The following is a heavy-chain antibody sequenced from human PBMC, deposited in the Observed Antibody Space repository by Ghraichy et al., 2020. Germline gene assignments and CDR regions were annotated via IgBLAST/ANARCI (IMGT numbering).Heavy chain of an antibody. CDR1: GFTLISYW. V-gene: IGHV3-7*03. CDR2: IKRDGSEK. J-gene: IGHJ5*02. D-gene: IGHD3-3*01. CDR3: ARGSPYDFWSGFSQDWFDP. Sequence: GGSLRLSCAASGFTLISYWMSWVRQAPGKGLEWVANIKRDGSEKYYVDSVKGRFTISRDNAKNSLYLQMNSLRAEDTAVYYCARGSPYDFWSGFSQDWFDPWGQGTLVTVSS.